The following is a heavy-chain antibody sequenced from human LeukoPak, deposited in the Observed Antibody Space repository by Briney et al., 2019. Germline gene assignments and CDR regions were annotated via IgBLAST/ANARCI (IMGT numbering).Heavy chain of an antibody. Sequence: GGSLRLSCAASGFTFSSYAMSWVRQAPGKGLEWVSSIINSGGTTYYADSVKGRFTISRDNSKSTVYLQINSLRGEDTAVYYCAKETLGRNGYHDHYFDYWGQGTLVTVSS. CDR2: IINSGGTT. CDR1: GFTFSSYA. J-gene: IGHJ4*02. D-gene: IGHD3-3*01. CDR3: AKETLGRNGYHDHYFDY. V-gene: IGHV3-23*01.